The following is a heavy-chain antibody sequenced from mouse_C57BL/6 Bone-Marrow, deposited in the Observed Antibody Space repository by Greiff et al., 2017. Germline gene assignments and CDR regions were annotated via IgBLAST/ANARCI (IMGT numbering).Heavy chain of an antibody. CDR3: ARLRYYGSHDV. D-gene: IGHD1-1*01. V-gene: IGHV1-69*01. J-gene: IGHJ2*01. CDR1: GYTFTSYW. Sequence: QVQLQQPGAELVMPGASVKLSCKASGYTFTSYWMHWVKQRPGQGLEWIGEIDPSDSSTNYNQKFKGKSTLTVDKSSSTAYMQLSSLTSEDSAVYYCARLRYYGSHDVWGQGTTLTVSS. CDR2: IDPSDSST.